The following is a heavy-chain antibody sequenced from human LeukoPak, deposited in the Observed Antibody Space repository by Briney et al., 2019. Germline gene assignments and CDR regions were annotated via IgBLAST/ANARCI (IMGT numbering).Heavy chain of an antibody. D-gene: IGHD1-1*01. CDR2: MNPNTGNT. J-gene: IGHJ6*03. CDR1: GYTFTSYD. CDR3: ARSWGNWNDFYYMDV. Sequence: ASVKVSCKASGYTFTSYDINWVRQATGQGLEWMGWMNPNTGNTGYAQKFQGRVTMTRNTSISTAYMELSRLRSNDTAVYYCARSWGNWNDFYYMDVWGKGTTVTVSS. V-gene: IGHV1-8*01.